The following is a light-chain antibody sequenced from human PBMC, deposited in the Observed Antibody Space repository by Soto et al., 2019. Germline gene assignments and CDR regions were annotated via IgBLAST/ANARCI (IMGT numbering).Light chain of an antibody. J-gene: IGKJ4*01. CDR1: QSLLHSNGETY. CDR3: MQGIQLPPGT. CDR2: EVS. V-gene: IGKV2D-29*01. Sequence: DILMTQTPVSLSVTPGQPASISCQYSQSLLHSNGETYLSWYLQKRGEPPPLLIYEVSNRFPGMPDRCSGSGSGTDFTLKISRVEAEDVGVYYCMQGIQLPPGTFGGGTKVDIK.